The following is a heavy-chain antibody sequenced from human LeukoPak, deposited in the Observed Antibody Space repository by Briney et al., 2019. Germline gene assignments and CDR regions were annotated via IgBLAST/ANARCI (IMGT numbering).Heavy chain of an antibody. D-gene: IGHD6-13*01. V-gene: IGHV4-61*02. CDR3: ARGIAAADYYFDY. Sequence: SETLSLTCTVSGGSISSGGYYWSWIRQPAGKGLEWIGLIYTSGSANYNPSLQSRVTISVDTSKNQFSLKLSSVTAADTAVYYCARGIAAADYYFDYWGQGTLVTVSS. CDR1: GGSISSGGYY. J-gene: IGHJ4*02. CDR2: IYTSGSA.